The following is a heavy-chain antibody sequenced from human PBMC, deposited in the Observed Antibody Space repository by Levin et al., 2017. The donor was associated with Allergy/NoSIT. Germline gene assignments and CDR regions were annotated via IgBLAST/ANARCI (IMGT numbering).Heavy chain of an antibody. D-gene: IGHD3-10*01. Sequence: GESLKISCAASGFTFSSYAMHWVRQAPGKGLEWVAVISYDGSNKYYADSVKGRFTISRDNSKNTLYLQMNSLRAEDTAVYYCARDPPGGGSGRYYFDYWGQGTLVTVSS. V-gene: IGHV3-30-3*01. CDR3: ARDPPGGGSGRYYFDY. J-gene: IGHJ4*02. CDR1: GFTFSSYA. CDR2: ISYDGSNK.